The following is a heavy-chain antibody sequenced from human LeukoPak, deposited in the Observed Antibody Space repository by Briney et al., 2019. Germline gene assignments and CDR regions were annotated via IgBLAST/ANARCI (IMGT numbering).Heavy chain of an antibody. Sequence: GGSLRLSCAASGFTFSSYSMQWVRQAPGKGLEWVSYISSSGSTIYYADSVKGRFTISRDNAKNSLYLQMNSLRAEDTAVYYCAELGITMIGGVWGKGTTVTISS. J-gene: IGHJ6*04. CDR1: GFTFSSYS. D-gene: IGHD3-10*02. CDR2: ISSSGSTI. V-gene: IGHV3-48*03. CDR3: AELGITMIGGV.